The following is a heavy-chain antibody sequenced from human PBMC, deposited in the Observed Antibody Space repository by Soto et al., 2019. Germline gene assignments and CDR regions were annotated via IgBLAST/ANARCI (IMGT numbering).Heavy chain of an antibody. CDR2: IWYDGSNK. V-gene: IGHV3-33*01. D-gene: IGHD6-19*01. Sequence: QVQLVESGGGVVQPGRSLRLSCAASGFTFSSYGMHWVRQAPGKGLEWVAVIWYDGSNKYYADSVKGRFIISRDNSKNTLYLQMYSLRAEDTAVYYCARDAPLYSSGWYGELDYWGQGTLVTVSS. CDR3: ARDAPLYSSGWYGELDY. CDR1: GFTFSSYG. J-gene: IGHJ4*02.